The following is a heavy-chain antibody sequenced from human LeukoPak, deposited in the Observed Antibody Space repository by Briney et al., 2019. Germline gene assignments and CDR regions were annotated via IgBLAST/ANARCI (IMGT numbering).Heavy chain of an antibody. Sequence: QRGGSLRLSCAASGFIFTNYFMSWVRQAPGKGLEWVASIKHDGSEKYYVDSVRGRSTISRDNTMNSLYLQMSSLRAEDTAVYYCATDRGWRTSGYYLYYFEYWGQGTLVTYSS. CDR2: IKHDGSEK. CDR3: ATDRGWRTSGYYLYYFEY. CDR1: GFIFTNYF. J-gene: IGHJ4*02. D-gene: IGHD3-3*01. V-gene: IGHV3-7*01.